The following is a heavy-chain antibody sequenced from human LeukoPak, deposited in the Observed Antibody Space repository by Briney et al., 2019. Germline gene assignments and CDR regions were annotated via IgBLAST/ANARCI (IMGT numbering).Heavy chain of an antibody. CDR3: ARERIAAAIDY. D-gene: IGHD6-13*01. Sequence: GASVKVSCKASGYTFTSYYMHWVRQAPGQGLEWMGIINPSGGSTSYAQKFQGRVTMTRDTSTSTVYMELSRLRSDDTAVYYCARERIAAAIDYWGQGTLVTVSS. CDR2: INPSGGST. V-gene: IGHV1-46*01. CDR1: GYTFTSYY. J-gene: IGHJ4*02.